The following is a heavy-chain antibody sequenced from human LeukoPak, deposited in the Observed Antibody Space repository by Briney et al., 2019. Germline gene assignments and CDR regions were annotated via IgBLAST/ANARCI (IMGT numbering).Heavy chain of an antibody. CDR2: LWSDGATK. CDR1: GFTFTNAW. Sequence: GGSLRLSCAASGFTFTNAWMNWVRHAPGKGLEWLTILWSDGATKYADSVKGRFTISRDNSKNTLSLQMNSLRAEDTAVYYCARGRYGSGSFDYWGQGALVTVSS. V-gene: IGHV3-33*08. J-gene: IGHJ4*02. D-gene: IGHD3-10*01. CDR3: ARGRYGSGSFDY.